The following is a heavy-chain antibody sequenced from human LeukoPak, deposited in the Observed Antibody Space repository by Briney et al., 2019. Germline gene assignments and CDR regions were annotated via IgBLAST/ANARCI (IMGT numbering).Heavy chain of an antibody. V-gene: IGHV3-48*01. D-gene: IGHD3-9*01. CDR3: ARDSYYDILTGYYRGEKIDY. Sequence: PGGSLRLSCAASGFTFSSYSMNWVRQAPGKGLERVSYISSSSSTIYYADSVKGRFTISRDNAKNSLYLQMNSLRAEDTAVYYCARDSYYDILTGYYRGEKIDYWGQGTLVTVSS. CDR2: ISSSSSTI. J-gene: IGHJ4*02. CDR1: GFTFSSYS.